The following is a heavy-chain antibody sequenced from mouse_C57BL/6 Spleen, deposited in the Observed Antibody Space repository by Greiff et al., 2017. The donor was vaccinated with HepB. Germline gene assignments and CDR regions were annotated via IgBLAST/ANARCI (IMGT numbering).Heavy chain of an antibody. CDR2: IWGDGST. V-gene: IGHV2-3*01. J-gene: IGHJ3*01. Sequence: QVQLKESGPGLVAPSQSLSLTCTVSGFSLTSYGVSWVRQPPGKGLEWLGVIWGDGSTNYHSALISRLSISKDNSKSQGFLNLNSLQTDDTATYYCAKDSNWALAYWGQGTLVTVSA. CDR3: AKDSNWALAY. D-gene: IGHD4-1*01. CDR1: GFSLTSYG.